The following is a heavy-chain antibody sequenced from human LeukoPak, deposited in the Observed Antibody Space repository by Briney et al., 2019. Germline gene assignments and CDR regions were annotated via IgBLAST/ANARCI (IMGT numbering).Heavy chain of an antibody. CDR3: ARVLGDGYNFDRFDP. Sequence: SQTLSLTCTVPGGSISSGGYYWSWIRQHPGKGLEWIGYIYYSGSTYYNPSLKSRVTISVDTSKNQFSLKLSSVTAADTAVYYCARVLGDGYNFDRFDPWGQGTLVTVSS. V-gene: IGHV4-31*03. J-gene: IGHJ5*02. CDR2: IYYSGST. CDR1: GGSISSGGYY. D-gene: IGHD5-24*01.